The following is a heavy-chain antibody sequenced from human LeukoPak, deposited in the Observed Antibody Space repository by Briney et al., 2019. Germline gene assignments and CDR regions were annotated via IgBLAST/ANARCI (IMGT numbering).Heavy chain of an antibody. Sequence: GASVKVSCKASGGTFSRFTISWVRQAPGQGFEWMGGIIPIFGTANYAQKFQGRVTITADESTSTAYMELSSLRSEDTAVYYCARAYYGSGSYYILDYWGQGTLVTVSS. D-gene: IGHD3-10*01. CDR1: GGTFSRFT. CDR3: ARAYYGSGSYYILDY. J-gene: IGHJ4*02. V-gene: IGHV1-69*13. CDR2: IIPIFGTA.